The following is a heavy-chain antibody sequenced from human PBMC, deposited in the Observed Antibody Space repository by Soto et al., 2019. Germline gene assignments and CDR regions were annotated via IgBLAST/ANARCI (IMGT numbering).Heavy chain of an antibody. Sequence: PSETLSLTCTVSGGSISSYYWSWIRQPPGKGLEWIGYIYYSGSTYYNPSLKSRVTISVDRSKNQFSLKLSSVTAADTAVYYCARARDSSGYCYLDYWGQGTLVTVSS. J-gene: IGHJ4*02. CDR3: ARARDSSGYCYLDY. CDR2: IYYSGST. D-gene: IGHD3-22*01. V-gene: IGHV4-59*12. CDR1: GGSISSYY.